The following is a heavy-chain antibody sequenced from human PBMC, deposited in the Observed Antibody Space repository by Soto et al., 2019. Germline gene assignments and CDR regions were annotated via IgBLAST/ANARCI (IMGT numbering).Heavy chain of an antibody. CDR3: GKVVVPATRHPDFDS. Sequence: SETLSLTCTVSGGSINSNNYYWAWIRHPPGKGLAWIASIYYDGSTYYNTALKSRVTISRDTSKNQFSLRLTSMTAADKAVYYCGKVVVPATRHPDFDSWGQGTLVTVSS. V-gene: IGHV4-39*01. J-gene: IGHJ4*02. D-gene: IGHD2-15*01. CDR1: GGSINSNNYY. CDR2: IYYDGST.